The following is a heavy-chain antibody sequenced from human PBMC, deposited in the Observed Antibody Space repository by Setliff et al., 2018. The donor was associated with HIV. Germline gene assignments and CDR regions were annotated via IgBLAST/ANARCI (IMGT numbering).Heavy chain of an antibody. Sequence: ASVKVSCKASGYTFTSYAMNWVRQAPGQGLEWMGWINTYKGNTKYEQKFQGRVTMTTDTSTSTAYMELRRLRSDDTAIYYCARDNYDDYSRVQMDVWGKGTTVTVSS. CDR3: ARDNYDDYSRVQMDV. CDR2: INTYKGNT. D-gene: IGHD4-17*01. CDR1: GYTFTSYA. J-gene: IGHJ6*04. V-gene: IGHV1-18*01.